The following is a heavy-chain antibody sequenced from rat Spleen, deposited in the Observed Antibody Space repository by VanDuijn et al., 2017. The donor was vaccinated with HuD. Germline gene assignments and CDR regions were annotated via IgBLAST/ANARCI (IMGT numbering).Heavy chain of an antibody. CDR3: AKDDVYYGLPHWFAY. D-gene: IGHD1-6*01. Sequence: EVHLVESGGGLVQPGRSMKLSCAASGFTFSDYGMVWVLQAPTKGLEWVASISYDGSSTYYRDSVKGRFTISRDNAKSTLYLQMESLRSEDTATYYCAKDDVYYGLPHWFAYWGQGTLVTVSS. CDR2: ISYDGSST. V-gene: IGHV5-20*01. J-gene: IGHJ3*01. CDR1: GFTFSDYG.